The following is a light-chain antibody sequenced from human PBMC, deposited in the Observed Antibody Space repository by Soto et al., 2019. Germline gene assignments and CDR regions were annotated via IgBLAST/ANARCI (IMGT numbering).Light chain of an antibody. J-gene: IGLJ2*01. CDR2: GND. V-gene: IGLV1-44*01. CDR1: NSNIGSNA. Sequence: QSVLTQPPSASGTPGQRVTISCSGSNSNIGSNAVNWYQQLPGTAPKLLIHGNDQRPSGVPDRLSGSKSGTSASLAISGLQSEDEADHYCAAWDDRLNAPVFGGGTKLTVL. CDR3: AAWDDRLNAPV.